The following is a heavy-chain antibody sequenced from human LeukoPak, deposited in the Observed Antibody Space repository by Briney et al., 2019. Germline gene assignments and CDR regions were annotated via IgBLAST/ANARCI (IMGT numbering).Heavy chain of an antibody. D-gene: IGHD1-26*01. CDR3: ARLSGGSSGFDY. J-gene: IGHJ4*02. CDR1: GGTFSSYA. Sequence: ASVKVSCKASGGTFSSYAISWVRQAPGQGLEWMGGIIPIFGTANYAQKFQGRVTITTDESTSTAYMELSSLRSEDTAVYYCARLSGGSSGFDYWGQGTQVIVSS. V-gene: IGHV1-69*05. CDR2: IIPIFGTA.